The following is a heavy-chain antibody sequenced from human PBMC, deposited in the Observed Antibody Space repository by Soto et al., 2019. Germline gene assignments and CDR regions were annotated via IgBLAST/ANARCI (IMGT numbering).Heavy chain of an antibody. CDR3: AKGGRQWLVTSDFNY. CDR1: GFTFSPFW. Sequence: GGSLRLSCAASGFTFSPFWMHWVRQVPGKGPVWVSRINSDGNSTSYADSVKGRFTISRDNSKNTLYLQMNSLRAEDTAVYYCAKGGRQWLVTSDFNYWGQGALVTVSS. D-gene: IGHD6-19*01. CDR2: INSDGNST. V-gene: IGHV3-74*01. J-gene: IGHJ4*02.